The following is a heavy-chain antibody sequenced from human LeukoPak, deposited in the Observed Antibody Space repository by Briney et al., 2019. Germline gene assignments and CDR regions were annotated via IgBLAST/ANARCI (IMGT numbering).Heavy chain of an antibody. J-gene: IGHJ6*03. V-gene: IGHV4-39*07. CDR1: GGSISSSSYY. D-gene: IGHD4-11*01. CDR2: IYYSGST. CDR3: ARVPRVTRYYYMDV. Sequence: SETLSLTCTVSGGSISSSSYYWGWIRQPPGKGLEWIGSIYYSGSTNYNPSLKSRVTISVDTSKNQFSLKLSSVTAADTAVYYCARVPRVTRYYYMDVWGKGTTVTVSS.